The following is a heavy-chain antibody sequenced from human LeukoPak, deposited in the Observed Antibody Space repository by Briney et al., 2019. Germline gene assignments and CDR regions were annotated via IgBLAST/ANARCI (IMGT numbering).Heavy chain of an antibody. V-gene: IGHV3-7*01. J-gene: IGHJ4*02. CDR2: IKEDESEK. CDR1: GFTFSSYW. CDR3: ARGVYAYDY. Sequence: PGGSLRLSCVASGFTFSSYWMSWVRQAPGKGLEWVAEIKEDESEKYYVDSVKGRFTISRDNAKNSVYLQMNSLRAEDTALYYCARGVYAYDYWGQGTLVTVSS. D-gene: IGHD2-8*01.